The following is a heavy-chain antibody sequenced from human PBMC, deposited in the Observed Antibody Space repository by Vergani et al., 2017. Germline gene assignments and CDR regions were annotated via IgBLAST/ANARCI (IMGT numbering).Heavy chain of an antibody. J-gene: IGHJ6*03. CDR3: ARGGDRAVMDV. CDR1: GFTFSSYD. Sequence: EVQLVESGGGLVQPGGSLRLSCAASGFTFSSYDMHWVRQATGKGLEWVSAIGTAGDTYYPGSVKGRFTSSRENAKNSLYLQMNSLRAGDTAVYYCARGGDRAVMDVWGKGTTVTVSS. CDR2: IGTAGDT. V-gene: IGHV3-13*01.